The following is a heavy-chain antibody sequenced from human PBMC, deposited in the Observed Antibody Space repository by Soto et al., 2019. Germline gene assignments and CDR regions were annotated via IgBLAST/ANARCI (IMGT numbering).Heavy chain of an antibody. CDR2: IYYSGST. CDR3: ARHDTSSRPYYYYYGMDV. CDR1: GGSINSGDYS. D-gene: IGHD6-13*01. V-gene: IGHV4-61*08. J-gene: IGHJ6*02. Sequence: SETLSLTCTVSGGSINSGDYSWTWIRQPPGKGLEWIGYIYYSGSTNYNLSLKSRVTISVDTSKNQFSLKLSSVTAADTAVYYCARHDTSSRPYYYYYGMDVWGQGTTVTVSS.